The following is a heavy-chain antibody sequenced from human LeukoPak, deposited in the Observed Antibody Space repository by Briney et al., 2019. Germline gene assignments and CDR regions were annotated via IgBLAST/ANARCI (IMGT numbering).Heavy chain of an antibody. CDR2: INHSGST. CDR3: ARGFSDYGDHTFDY. J-gene: IGHJ4*02. CDR1: GGSFSGYY. Sequence: SETLSLTCAVYGGSFSGYYWSWIRQPPGKGLEWIGEINHSGSTNYNPSLKSRVTISVDTSKNQFSLKLSSVTAADTAVYYCARGFSDYGDHTFDYWGQGTLVTVSS. D-gene: IGHD4-17*01. V-gene: IGHV4-34*01.